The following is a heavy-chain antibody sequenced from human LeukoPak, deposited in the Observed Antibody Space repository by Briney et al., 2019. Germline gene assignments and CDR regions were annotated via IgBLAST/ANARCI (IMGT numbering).Heavy chain of an antibody. CDR2: ISYDGSNK. V-gene: IGHV3-30*04. D-gene: IGHD3-22*01. CDR3: ARVKWYYDSSGYLAY. Sequence: GGSLRLSCAASGFTFSSYAMHWVRQAPGKGLEWVAVISYDGSNKYYADSVKGRFTISRDNSKNTLYLQMNSLRAEDTAVYYCARVKWYYDSSGYLAYWGQGTLVTASS. J-gene: IGHJ4*02. CDR1: GFTFSSYA.